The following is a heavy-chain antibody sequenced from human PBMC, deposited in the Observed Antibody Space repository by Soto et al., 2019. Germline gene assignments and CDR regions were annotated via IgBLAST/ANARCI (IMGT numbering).Heavy chain of an antibody. Sequence: GGSLRLSCAPSGFTFSAYGMNWVRQAPGKGLEWVSYISSGSSTIYYADSVKGRFTISRDNAKNSLYLQMNSLRDEDTAVYYCARRQMYCSGGSCYSASQYYFDDWGQGTLVTVSS. D-gene: IGHD2-15*01. CDR3: ARRQMYCSGGSCYSASQYYFDD. CDR1: GFTFSAYG. V-gene: IGHV3-48*02. J-gene: IGHJ4*02. CDR2: ISSGSSTI.